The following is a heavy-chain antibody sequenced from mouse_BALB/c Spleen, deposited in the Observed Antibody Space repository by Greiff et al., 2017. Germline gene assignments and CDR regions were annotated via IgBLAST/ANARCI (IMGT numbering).Heavy chain of an antibody. CDR1: GYTFTDYN. V-gene: IGHV1S29*02. D-gene: IGHD2-3*01. CDR3: ARSGYYRAMDY. J-gene: IGHJ4*01. CDR2: IYPYNGGT. Sequence: EVQVVESGPELVKPGASVKISCKASGYTFTDYNMHWVKQSHGTSLEWIGYIYPYNGGTGYNQKFKSKATLTVDNSSSTAYMELRSLTSEDSAVYDGARSGYYRAMDYWGQGTSVTVAS.